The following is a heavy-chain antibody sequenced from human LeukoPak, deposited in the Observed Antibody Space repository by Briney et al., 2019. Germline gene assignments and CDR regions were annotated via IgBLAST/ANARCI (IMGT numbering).Heavy chain of an antibody. V-gene: IGHV3-23*01. J-gene: IGHJ4*02. D-gene: IGHD4-17*01. CDR1: GFTFSSYA. CDR2: ISGSGGST. CDR3: ATVSGDYVLGNEVDY. Sequence: GGSLRLSCAASGFTFSSYAMSWVRQAPGKGLEWVSAISGSGGSTYYADSVKGRFTISRDNSKNTLYLQMNSLRAEDTAVYYCATVSGDYVLGNEVDYWGQGTLVTVSS.